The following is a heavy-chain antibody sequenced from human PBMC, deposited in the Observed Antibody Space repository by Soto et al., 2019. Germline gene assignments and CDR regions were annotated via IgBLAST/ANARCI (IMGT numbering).Heavy chain of an antibody. J-gene: IGHJ4*02. CDR1: GYTFNEFS. V-gene: IGHV1-18*01. CDR3: ARDLGVGATRAYFDY. D-gene: IGHD1-26*01. CDR2: IGTYIGST. Sequence: ASVKVSCKASGYTFNEFSISWVRQSGLQGPEWMGWIGTYIGSTNYAQKFHDRVTMTTDTSTNTAYMELRSLRSDDTAVYYCARDLGVGATRAYFDYWGQGTLVTVSS.